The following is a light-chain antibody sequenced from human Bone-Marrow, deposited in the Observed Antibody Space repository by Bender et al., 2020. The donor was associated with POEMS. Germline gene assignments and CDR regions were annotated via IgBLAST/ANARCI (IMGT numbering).Light chain of an antibody. CDR2: EDN. Sequence: SDELTQPPSVSVSPGQTARITCSGDALPKQYAYWYQQKPGQAPVLVIYEDNKRPSGIPERFSGSSSGTRATLTISRVEAADEADYYCQVFDSLASRPNWVFGGGTKLTVL. V-gene: IGLV3-10*01. CDR1: ALPKQY. CDR3: QVFDSLASRPNWV. J-gene: IGLJ3*02.